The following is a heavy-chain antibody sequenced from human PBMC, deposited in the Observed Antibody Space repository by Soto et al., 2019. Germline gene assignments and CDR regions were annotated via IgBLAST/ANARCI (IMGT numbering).Heavy chain of an antibody. CDR2: IIPILGIA. Sequence: QVQLVQSGAEVKKPGSSVKVSCKASGGTFSSYTISWVRQAPGQGLEWMGRIIPILGIANYAQKFQGSVTITADKSTSTACMELSSLRSEDTAVYYCASRYDSSDYWGQGTLVTVSS. V-gene: IGHV1-69*02. CDR3: ASRYDSSDY. D-gene: IGHD3-22*01. J-gene: IGHJ4*02. CDR1: GGTFSSYT.